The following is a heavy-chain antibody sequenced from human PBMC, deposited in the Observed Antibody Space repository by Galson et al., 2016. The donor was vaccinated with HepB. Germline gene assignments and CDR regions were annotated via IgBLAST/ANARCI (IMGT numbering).Heavy chain of an antibody. CDR3: ARGGLSSSTRHWGFFGY. Sequence: SLRLSCAASGFTFSTYGMNWVRQAPGKGLEWVSYITGGSTAIYYADSVKGRFTISRDDAKNTLYLQMNSLRAEDTAVYYCARGGLSSSTRHWGFFGYWGQGTLVTVSS. V-gene: IGHV3-48*01. CDR1: GFTFSTYG. CDR2: ITGGSTAI. J-gene: IGHJ4*02. D-gene: IGHD2-2*01.